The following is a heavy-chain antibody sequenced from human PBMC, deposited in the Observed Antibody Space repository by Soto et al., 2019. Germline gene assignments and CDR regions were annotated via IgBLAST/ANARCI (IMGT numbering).Heavy chain of an antibody. V-gene: IGHV3-23*01. J-gene: IGHJ6*02. CDR3: AKAVDEYSLVYGMDV. D-gene: IGHD4-4*01. CDR1: GFTFSSYA. CDR2: ISDSGGST. Sequence: EVQLLESGGGLVQPGGSLRLSCAASGFTFSSYAMSWVLQAPGKGLEWVSDISDSGGSTYSADSVKGRFTISRDNSKTTLYLQMNSLRVEDTAVYYCAKAVDEYSLVYGMDVWGQGTTVTVSS.